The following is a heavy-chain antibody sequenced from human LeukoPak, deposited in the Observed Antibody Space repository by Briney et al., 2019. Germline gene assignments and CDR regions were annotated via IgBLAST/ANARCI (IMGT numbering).Heavy chain of an antibody. J-gene: IGHJ6*02. V-gene: IGHV4-34*01. CDR3: ARVPVVGYSYGFIPPYYYYGMDV. Sequence: SETLSLTCAVYGGSFSGYYWSWIRQPPGKGLEWIGEINHSGSTNYNPSLKSRVTISVDTSKNQFSLKLSSVTAADTAVYYCARVPVVGYSYGFIPPYYYYGMDVWGQGTTVTVSS. CDR1: GGSFSGYY. CDR2: INHSGST. D-gene: IGHD5-18*01.